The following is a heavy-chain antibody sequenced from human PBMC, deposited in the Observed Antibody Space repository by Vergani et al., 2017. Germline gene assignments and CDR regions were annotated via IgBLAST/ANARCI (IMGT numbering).Heavy chain of an antibody. CDR3: AKDNVDTAMGYSDY. Sequence: VQLVESGGGVVQPGRSLRLSCAASGFTFSSYAMHWVRQAPGKGLEWVSLISGDGGSTYYADSVKGRFTISRDNSKNSLYLQMNSLRTEDTALYYCAKDNVDTAMGYSDYWGQGTLVTVSS. CDR1: GFTFSSYA. D-gene: IGHD5-18*01. V-gene: IGHV3-43*02. J-gene: IGHJ4*02. CDR2: ISGDGGST.